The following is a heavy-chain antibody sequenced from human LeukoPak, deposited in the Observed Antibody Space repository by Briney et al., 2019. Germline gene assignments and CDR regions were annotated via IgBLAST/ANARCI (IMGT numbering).Heavy chain of an antibody. D-gene: IGHD5-12*01. J-gene: IGHJ6*03. CDR2: IYYSGST. Sequence: PSETLSLTCTVSGGSISSYYWSWIRQPPGKGLEWIGYIYYSGSTNYNPSLKSRVTMSVDTSKNQFSLKLSSVTAADTAVYYCAGAVATGKNYYYYMDVWGKGTTVTVSS. V-gene: IGHV4-59*01. CDR3: AGAVATGKNYYYYMDV. CDR1: GGSISSYY.